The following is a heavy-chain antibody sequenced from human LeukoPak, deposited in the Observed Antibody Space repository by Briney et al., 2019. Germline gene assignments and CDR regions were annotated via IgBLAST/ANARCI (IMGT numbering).Heavy chain of an antibody. Sequence: GGSLRLSCAASGFTFSSYGMHWVRQAPGKGLEWVAVISYDGSNKYYADSVKGRFTISRDNSKNTLYLQMNSLRAEDTAVYYCARDYRRITMVVVAKRAGFFDLWGRGTLVTVSS. J-gene: IGHJ2*01. V-gene: IGHV3-30*03. CDR1: GFTFSSYG. D-gene: IGHD3-22*01. CDR3: ARDYRRITMVVVAKRAGFFDL. CDR2: ISYDGSNK.